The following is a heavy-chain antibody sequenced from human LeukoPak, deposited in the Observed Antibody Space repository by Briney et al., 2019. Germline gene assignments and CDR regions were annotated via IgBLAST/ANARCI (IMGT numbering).Heavy chain of an antibody. CDR1: GGFISSGDYY. CDR3: ARVGAHDFWSGYYRPFDY. J-gene: IGHJ4*02. CDR2: IYYSGST. D-gene: IGHD3-3*01. Sequence: PSETLSLNCTVSGGFISSGDYYWSWLRQPPGKGLEWIGYIYYSGSTYYNPSLKSRVTISVDTSKNQFSLKLSSVTAADTAVYYCARVGAHDFWSGYYRPFDYWGQGTLVTVSS. V-gene: IGHV4-30-4*08.